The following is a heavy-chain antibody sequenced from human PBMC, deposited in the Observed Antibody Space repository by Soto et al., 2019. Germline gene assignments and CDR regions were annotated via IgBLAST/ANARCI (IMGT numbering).Heavy chain of an antibody. CDR2: IVVGSGNT. CDR1: GFTFTSSA. V-gene: IGHV1-58*02. J-gene: IGHJ6*02. Sequence: SVKVSCKASGFTFTSSAMQWVRQARGQRLEWIGWIVVGSGNTNYAQKFQERVTITRDMSTSTAYMELSSLRSEDTAVYYCARGGIAAAGNYYYYGMDVWGQGTTVTVSS. D-gene: IGHD6-13*01. CDR3: ARGGIAAAGNYYYYGMDV.